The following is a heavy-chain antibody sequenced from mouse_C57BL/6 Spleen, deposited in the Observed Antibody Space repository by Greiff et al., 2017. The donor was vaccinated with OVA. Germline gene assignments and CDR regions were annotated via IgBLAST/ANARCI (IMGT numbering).Heavy chain of an antibody. CDR1: GYTFTSYW. CDR2: IDPSDSYT. V-gene: IGHV1-69*01. J-gene: IGHJ3*01. CDR3: ARSKDQEFQFAY. Sequence: QVQLQQPGAELVMPGASVKLSCKASGYTFTSYWMHWVKQRPGQGLEWIGEIDPSDSYTNYNQKFKGKSTLTVDKSSSTAYMQLSSLTSEDSAVYYCARSKDQEFQFAYWGQGTLVTVSA.